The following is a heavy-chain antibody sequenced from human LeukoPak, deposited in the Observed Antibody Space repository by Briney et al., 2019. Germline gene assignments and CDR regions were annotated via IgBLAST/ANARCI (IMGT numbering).Heavy chain of an antibody. J-gene: IGHJ3*02. V-gene: IGHV3-53*01. CDR1: GFNVSSSH. CDR3: ASPISGQSFDI. CDR2: IYSGGAT. Sequence: GGSLRLSCAASGFNVSSSHMCWLRQAPGKGLEWVSIIYSGGATYYADSVKGRFTISRDKSKDTLYLQMNSLRAEDTAVYYCASPISGQSFDIWGQGTMVTVSS. D-gene: IGHD5-12*01.